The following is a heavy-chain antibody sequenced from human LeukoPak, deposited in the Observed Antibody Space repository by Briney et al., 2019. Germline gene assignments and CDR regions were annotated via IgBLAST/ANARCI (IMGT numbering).Heavy chain of an antibody. CDR2: ITSTSSSI. V-gene: IGHV3-48*01. CDR1: GFDFSIYS. J-gene: IGHJ6*03. CDR3: ARSFITTHYYMDV. D-gene: IGHD3-22*01. Sequence: GGSLRLSCTASGFDFSIYSMNWVRQTPGKGLEWISYITSTSSSIYYADSVKGRFTLSRDNAKNSLYLQMNSLRAEDTAVYYCARSFITTHYYMDVWGKGTTVTVSS.